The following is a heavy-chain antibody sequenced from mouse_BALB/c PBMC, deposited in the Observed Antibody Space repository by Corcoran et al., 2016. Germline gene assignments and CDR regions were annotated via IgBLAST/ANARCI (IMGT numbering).Heavy chain of an antibody. CDR2: IDPANGNT. V-gene: IGHV14-3*02. Sequence: EVQRQQSGAELVKPGASVKLSCPASGFNIKDTYMHWVKQRPEQGLEWIGRIDPANGNTKYDPKFQGKATIPGDTSSNTAYLQLSSLTSEDTAVYYCARKYGKGIYFDYCGQGTTLKVSS. CDR1: GFNIKDTY. J-gene: IGHJ2*01. D-gene: IGHD2-10*02. CDR3: ARKYGKGIYFDY.